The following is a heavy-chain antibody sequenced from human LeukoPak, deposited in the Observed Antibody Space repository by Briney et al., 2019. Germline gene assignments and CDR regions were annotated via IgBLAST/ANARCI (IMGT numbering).Heavy chain of an antibody. CDR1: GYTFTSYG. D-gene: IGHD2-2*01. Sequence: GASVKLSCKASGYTFTSYGISWVRQAPGQGLEWMGWISAYTGNTNYAQKLQGRVTMTTDTSTSTAYMGLRSLRSDDTAVYYCARDQKLGYCSSTSCYYYYYGMDVWGQGTTVTVSS. V-gene: IGHV1-18*01. CDR2: ISAYTGNT. CDR3: ARDQKLGYCSSTSCYYYYYGMDV. J-gene: IGHJ6*02.